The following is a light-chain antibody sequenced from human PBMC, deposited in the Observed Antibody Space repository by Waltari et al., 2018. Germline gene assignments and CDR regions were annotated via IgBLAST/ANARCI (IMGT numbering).Light chain of an antibody. J-gene: IGKJ1*01. Sequence: DIQMTQSPSTLSASVGDRVTITCRASQGVGRWLAWYQQKEGKAPRCLISKASNLESGVPARFSGSGSGTEFTLTISSLQPDDFATYYCQHYNSYSSWTFGQGTKVEIK. CDR2: KAS. V-gene: IGKV1-5*03. CDR3: QHYNSYSSWT. CDR1: QGVGRW.